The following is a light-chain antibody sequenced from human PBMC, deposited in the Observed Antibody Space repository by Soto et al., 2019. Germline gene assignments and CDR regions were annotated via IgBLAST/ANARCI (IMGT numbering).Light chain of an antibody. V-gene: IGKV3-11*01. Sequence: EIVLTQSPATLSLSPGERATHSCRASQSISSHLAWYQQKPGQTPRLLMYDASNRATAVQARFSGSGSGTDFTLTISSLEPEDLAVYYCQQRSTWPLTFGGGTEVEIK. CDR3: QQRSTWPLT. J-gene: IGKJ4*01. CDR2: DAS. CDR1: QSISSH.